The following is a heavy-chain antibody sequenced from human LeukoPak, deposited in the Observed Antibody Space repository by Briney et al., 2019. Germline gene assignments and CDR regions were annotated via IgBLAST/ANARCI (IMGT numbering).Heavy chain of an antibody. J-gene: IGHJ4*02. CDR3: ARPRGIAARPSPFDY. CDR1: GGSFSGYY. Sequence: PSETLSLTCAVYGGSFSGYYWSWIRQPPGKGLEWIGEINHSGSTNYNPSLKSRVTISVDTSKNQFSLKLSSVTAADTAVYYCARPRGIAARPSPFDYWGQGTLVTVSS. D-gene: IGHD6-6*01. V-gene: IGHV4-34*01. CDR2: INHSGST.